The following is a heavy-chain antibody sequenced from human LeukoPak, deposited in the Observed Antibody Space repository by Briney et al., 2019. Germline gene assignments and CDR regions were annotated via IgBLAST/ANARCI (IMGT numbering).Heavy chain of an antibody. V-gene: IGHV1-18*01. CDR3: ARDHWSDDYVWGSYGY. Sequence: ASVKVSCKASGHTFTSYGISWVRQAPGQGLEWMGWISAYNGNTNYAQKLQGRVTMTTDTSTSTAYMELRSLRSDDTAVYYCARDHWSDDYVWGSYGYWGQGTLVTVSS. D-gene: IGHD3-16*01. J-gene: IGHJ4*02. CDR2: ISAYNGNT. CDR1: GHTFTSYG.